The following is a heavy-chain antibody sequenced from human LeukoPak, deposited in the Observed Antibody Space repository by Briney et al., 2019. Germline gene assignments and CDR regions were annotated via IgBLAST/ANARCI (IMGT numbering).Heavy chain of an antibody. D-gene: IGHD2-8*01. Sequence: PGGSLRLSCAASGFTFSSYAMSWVRQVPGKGLEWVSAISGSGGSTYYADSVKGRFTISRDNSKNTLYLQMNSLRAEDTAVYYCAKDLTVSLGGDAFDIWGQGTMVTVSS. J-gene: IGHJ3*02. CDR1: GFTFSSYA. CDR2: ISGSGGST. CDR3: AKDLTVSLGGDAFDI. V-gene: IGHV3-23*01.